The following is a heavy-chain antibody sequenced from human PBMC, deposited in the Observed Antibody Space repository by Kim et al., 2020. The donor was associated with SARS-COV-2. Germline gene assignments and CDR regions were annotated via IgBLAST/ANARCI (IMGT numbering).Heavy chain of an antibody. Sequence: GGSLRLSCTASGFTFGDYAMSWVRQAPGKGLEWVGFIRSKAYGGTTEYAASVKGRFTISRDDSKSIAYLQMNSLKTEDTAVYYCTRDRMRGSSSWYINYYYYYCMDFWGQGTTVTVSS. J-gene: IGHJ6*02. D-gene: IGHD6-13*01. CDR1: GFTFGDYA. CDR3: TRDRMRGSSSWYINYYYYYCMDF. CDR2: IRSKAYGGTT. V-gene: IGHV3-49*04.